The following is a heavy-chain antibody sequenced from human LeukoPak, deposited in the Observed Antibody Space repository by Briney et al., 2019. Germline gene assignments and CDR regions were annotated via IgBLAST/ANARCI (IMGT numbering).Heavy chain of an antibody. Sequence: ASVKVSCKASGGTFSSYAISWVRQAPGQGLEWMGGIIPIFCTANYAQKFQGRVTITADESTSTAYMELSSLRSEDTAVYYCARVAAAGTGDAFDIWGQGTMVTVSS. CDR3: ARVAAAGTGDAFDI. CDR2: IIPIFCTA. J-gene: IGHJ3*02. V-gene: IGHV1-69*13. D-gene: IGHD6-13*01. CDR1: GGTFSSYA.